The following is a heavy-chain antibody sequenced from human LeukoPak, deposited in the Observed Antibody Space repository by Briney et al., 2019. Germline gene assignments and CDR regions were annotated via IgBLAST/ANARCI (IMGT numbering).Heavy chain of an antibody. D-gene: IGHD1-20*01. Sequence: SETLSLTCTVSGGSISSSSYYWGWIRQPPGKGLEWIGSIYYSGSTYYNPSLKSRVTISVDTSKNQFSLKLSSVTAADTAVYYCARVGMNNWNHFDYWGQGTLVTVSS. V-gene: IGHV4-39*07. J-gene: IGHJ4*02. CDR2: IYYSGST. CDR1: GGSISSSSYY. CDR3: ARVGMNNWNHFDY.